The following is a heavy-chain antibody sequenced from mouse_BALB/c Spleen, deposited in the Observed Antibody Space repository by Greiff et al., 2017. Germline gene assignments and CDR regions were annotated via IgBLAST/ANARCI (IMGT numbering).Heavy chain of an antibody. D-gene: IGHD2-4*01. Sequence: VKLQQSGPQLVRPGASVKISCKASGYSFPSYWMPWVKKRPGQGLEWIGMIDPSDSETGLNQKFKDKATLTVDKSSSTAYMQLSSPTSEDSAVYYCARSNDYDGGGSAMDYWGQGTSVTVSS. CDR3: ARSNDYDGGGSAMDY. V-gene: IGHV1S126*01. J-gene: IGHJ4*01. CDR1: GYSFPSYW. CDR2: IDPSDSET.